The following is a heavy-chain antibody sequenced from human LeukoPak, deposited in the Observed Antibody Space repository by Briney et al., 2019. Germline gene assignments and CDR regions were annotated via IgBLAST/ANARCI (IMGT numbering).Heavy chain of an antibody. D-gene: IGHD3-22*01. CDR2: ILNNGVST. Sequence: GGSLRLSCAASGFTFGTYAMTWVRQAPGMGLEWVSTILNNGVSTYHADSVKGRFTISRDNAKNSLYLQMNSLRAEDTALYYCAKVYDSSGDDAFDIWGQGTMVTVSS. J-gene: IGHJ3*02. CDR3: AKVYDSSGDDAFDI. V-gene: IGHV3-23*01. CDR1: GFTFGTYA.